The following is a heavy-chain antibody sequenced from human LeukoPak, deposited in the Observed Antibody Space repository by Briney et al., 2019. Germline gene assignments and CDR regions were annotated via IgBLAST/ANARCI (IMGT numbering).Heavy chain of an antibody. CDR2: INPNSGGT. CDR1: GYTFTGYY. Sequence: ASVKVSCKASGYTFTGYYMHWVRQAPGQGPEWVGWINPNSGGTNYAQKFQGRVTMTRDTSISTAYMELSRLRSDDTAVYYCARGADLWLPVDYWGQGTLVTVSS. V-gene: IGHV1-2*02. J-gene: IGHJ4*02. D-gene: IGHD5-18*01. CDR3: ARGADLWLPVDY.